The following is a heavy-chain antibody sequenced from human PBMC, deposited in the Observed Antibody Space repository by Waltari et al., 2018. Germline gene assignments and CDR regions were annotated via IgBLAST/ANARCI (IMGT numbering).Heavy chain of an antibody. J-gene: IGHJ3*01. CDR3: ARDLFPNFWSGYGFDF. D-gene: IGHD3-3*01. CDR1: GYTFSDPY. V-gene: IGHV1-2*02. CDR2: INPKSGAT. Sequence: QVHLVQSGAEVRKPGASVRVSCRPSGYTFSDPYIYWVRQAPGQGLEWMGWINPKSGATNPAQKYQGRVTMTTDTSTNTVYMELRRLTSDDTAVYYCARDLFPNFWSGYGFDFWGQGTKVTVSS.